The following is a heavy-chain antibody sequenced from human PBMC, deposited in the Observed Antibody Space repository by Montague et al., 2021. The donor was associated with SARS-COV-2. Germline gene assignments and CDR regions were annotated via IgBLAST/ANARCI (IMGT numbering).Heavy chain of an antibody. V-gene: IGHV4-38-2*02. Sequence: SETLSLTCTVSGGSISSGSYWGWIRQPPGKGLEWIGTSDHSGITYYSPSLKSRVTISLDTSKNQFSLNLDSVTASDTVMYYCARVISTVAGANFYFDYWGQGTLVTVSS. CDR1: GGSISSGSY. J-gene: IGHJ4*02. CDR3: ARVISTVAGANFYFDY. D-gene: IGHD4/OR15-4a*01. CDR2: SDHSGIT.